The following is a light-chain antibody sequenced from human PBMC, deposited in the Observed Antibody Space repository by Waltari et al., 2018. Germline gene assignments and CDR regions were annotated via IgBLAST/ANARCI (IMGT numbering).Light chain of an antibody. CDR1: PSISTY. Sequence: DIQMTQSPSSLSASIGDRLSITCRASPSISTYLNWYQQKPGKAPKLLIYAASSLHSGVPSRFSGSGSGTDFTLTISSLQPEDFATYYCQQGYNNPLTFGGGTKVDI. CDR2: AAS. V-gene: IGKV1-39*01. CDR3: QQGYNNPLT. J-gene: IGKJ4*01.